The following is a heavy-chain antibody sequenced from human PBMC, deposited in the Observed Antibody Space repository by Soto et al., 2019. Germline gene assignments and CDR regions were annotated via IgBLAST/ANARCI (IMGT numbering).Heavy chain of an antibody. V-gene: IGHV1-69*12. CDR2: IAPIFGTP. Sequence: QVQLVQSGPEVKKAGSSVRVSCKASGGTFSNYAISWVRQAPGQGLEWMGGIAPIFGTPNYAQNFQGRVPSPAAEXAXTXXMELSGLRSEDTALYYCARAHVGATVGHYYYAMDVWGQGTTVTVSS. CDR1: GGTFSNYA. J-gene: IGHJ6*02. CDR3: ARAHVGATVGHYYYAMDV. D-gene: IGHD3-10*01.